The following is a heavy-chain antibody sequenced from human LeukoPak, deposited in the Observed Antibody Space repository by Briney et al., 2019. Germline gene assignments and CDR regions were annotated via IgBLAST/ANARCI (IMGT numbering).Heavy chain of an antibody. D-gene: IGHD3-10*01. CDR1: GYTFTSYG. V-gene: IGHV1-18*01. CDR3: ARDAKGLLLRYGSGSYDY. Sequence: ASVKVSCKASGYTFTSYGISWVRQAPGQGLEWMGWISAYNGNTNYAQKLQGRVTVTTDTSTSTAYMELRSLRSDDTAVYYCARDAKGLLLRYGSGSYDYWGQGTLVTVSS. CDR2: ISAYNGNT. J-gene: IGHJ4*02.